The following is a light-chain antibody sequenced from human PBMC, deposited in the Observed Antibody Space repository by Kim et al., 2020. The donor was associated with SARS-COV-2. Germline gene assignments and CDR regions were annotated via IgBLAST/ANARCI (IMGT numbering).Light chain of an antibody. Sequence: ENVLTQSPGTPSLSPGERATLSCRASQSVSSSYLAWYQQKPGQAPRLLIYAASSRATGIPDRFSGSGSATDFTLTISRLEPEDFAVYYCLQYGNSPWTFGQGTKVDI. V-gene: IGKV3-20*01. CDR3: LQYGNSPWT. CDR1: QSVSSSY. J-gene: IGKJ1*01. CDR2: AAS.